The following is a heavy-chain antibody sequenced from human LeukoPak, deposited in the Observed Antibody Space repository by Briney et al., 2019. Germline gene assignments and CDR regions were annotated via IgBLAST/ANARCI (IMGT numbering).Heavy chain of an antibody. CDR1: GFTFSNYA. J-gene: IGHJ4*02. V-gene: IGHV3-23*01. Sequence: GGSLRLSCAASGFTFSNYAMGWVRRAPGKGLEWVSGISGSAESTCYADSVKGRFTISRDNSKNTLYLQMNSLRAEDTAVYYCAKDYQLELPYYFDYWGQGTLVTVSS. D-gene: IGHD1-7*01. CDR3: AKDYQLELPYYFDY. CDR2: ISGSAEST.